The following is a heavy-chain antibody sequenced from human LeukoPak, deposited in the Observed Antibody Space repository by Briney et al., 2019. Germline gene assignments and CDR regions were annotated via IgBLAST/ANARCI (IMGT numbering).Heavy chain of an antibody. D-gene: IGHD6-19*01. CDR3: ARSNSYSSGWTDFDC. V-gene: IGHV3-13*01. CDR1: GFTFSSHD. Sequence: GGSLRLSCAASGFTFSSHDMHWVRQPTGKGLEWVSVIGTAGNTYYTDSVKGRFTISRENAKNSLYLQMDNLRAEDTAVYYCARSNSYSSGWTDFDCWGQGTLVTVSS. CDR2: IGTAGNT. J-gene: IGHJ4*02.